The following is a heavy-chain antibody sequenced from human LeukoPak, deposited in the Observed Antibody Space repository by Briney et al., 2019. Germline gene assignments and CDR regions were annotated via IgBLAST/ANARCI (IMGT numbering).Heavy chain of an antibody. J-gene: IGHJ4*02. CDR1: GFTFDDYA. CDR2: ISWNSGSI. CDR3: AKATYCSSTSCGPGY. Sequence: GGSLRLSCAASGFTFDDYAMHWVRQAPGKGLGWVSGISWNSGSIGYADSVKGRFTISRDNAKNSLYLQMNSLRAEDTALYYCAKATYCSSTSCGPGYWGQGTMVTVSS. V-gene: IGHV3-9*01. D-gene: IGHD2-2*01.